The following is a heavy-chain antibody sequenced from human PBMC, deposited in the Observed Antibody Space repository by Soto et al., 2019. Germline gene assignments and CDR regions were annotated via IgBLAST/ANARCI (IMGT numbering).Heavy chain of an antibody. J-gene: IGHJ6*02. D-gene: IGHD3-9*01. CDR3: AAGLYYDILTGRRANYYYGMDV. V-gene: IGHV1-58*01. CDR1: GFTFTSSA. CDR2: IVVGSGNT. Sequence: GASVKVSCKASGFTFTSSAVQWVRQALGQRLEWIGWIVVGSGNTNYAQKFQERVTITRDMSTSTAYMELSSLRSEDTAVYYCAAGLYYDILTGRRANYYYGMDVWGQGTTVTVSS.